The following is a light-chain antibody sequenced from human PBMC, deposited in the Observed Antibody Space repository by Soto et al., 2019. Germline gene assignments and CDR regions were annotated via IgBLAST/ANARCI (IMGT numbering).Light chain of an antibody. CDR2: DVS. CDR3: CSYAGTYTFV. Sequence: QSALTQPRSVSGSPGQSVTISCTGTSSDVGGYHYVSWYQQHPGKAPKLMIYDVSKRPSGVPDRFSGSKSGNTASLTISGLQAEDEGDYYCCSYAGTYTFVFGGGTKLTVL. J-gene: IGLJ2*01. CDR1: SSDVGGYHY. V-gene: IGLV2-11*01.